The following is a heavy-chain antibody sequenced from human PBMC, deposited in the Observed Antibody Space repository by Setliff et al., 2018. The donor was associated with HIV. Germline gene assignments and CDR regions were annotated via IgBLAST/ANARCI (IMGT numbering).Heavy chain of an antibody. D-gene: IGHD3-10*01. J-gene: IGHJ4*02. V-gene: IGHV1-2*02. Sequence: GASVKVSCKASGYSFTDYYIHWVRQAPGQGLEWMGWINPKSDGTNYAQKVQGRVTMTTETSTSTAYMELRNLRSDDTAVYYCARDYSGYGSGSYFNFWGQGTLVTVSS. CDR1: GYSFTDYY. CDR3: ARDYSGYGSGSYFNF. CDR2: INPKSDGT.